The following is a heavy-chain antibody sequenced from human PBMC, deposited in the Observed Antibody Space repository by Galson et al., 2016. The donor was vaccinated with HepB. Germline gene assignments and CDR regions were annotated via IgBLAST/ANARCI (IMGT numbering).Heavy chain of an antibody. D-gene: IGHD3-3*02. J-gene: IGHJ4*02. CDR1: GFTFSSYW. CDR2: IKQDGSET. V-gene: IGHV3-7*04. CDR3: AREASIIRKFYFDY. Sequence: SLRLSCAASGFTFSSYWMSWVRQAPGKGLEWVASIKQDGSETYYVDSVKGRFTISRDIAKNSVYLQLSSLRAEDTALYYCAREASIIRKFYFDYWGQGTLVTVSS.